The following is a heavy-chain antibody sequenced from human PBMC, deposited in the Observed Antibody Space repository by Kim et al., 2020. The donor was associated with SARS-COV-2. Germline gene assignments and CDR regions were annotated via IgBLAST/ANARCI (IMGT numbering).Heavy chain of an antibody. V-gene: IGHV3-11*01. CDR3: ARTSGGYFGFDYYYGMDV. D-gene: IGHD1-26*01. Sequence: KGRFTISRDNAKNSLYLQMNSLRAEDTAVYYCARTSGGYFGFDYYYGMDVWGQGTTVTVSS. J-gene: IGHJ6*02.